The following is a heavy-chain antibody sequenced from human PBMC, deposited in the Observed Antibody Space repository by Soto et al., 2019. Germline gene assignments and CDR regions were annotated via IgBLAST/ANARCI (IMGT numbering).Heavy chain of an antibody. CDR2: ISDDGSNK. CDR3: AKDGMDIVVVPAAMHYYYYMDV. V-gene: IGHV3-30*18. Sequence: QVQLVESGGGVVQPGRSLRLSCAASGFTFSSYGMHWVRQAPGKGLEWVAGISDDGSNKYYADSVKGRFTISRDNSKNTLYLQMNSLRAEDTAVYYCAKDGMDIVVVPAAMHYYYYMDVWGKGTTVTVSS. J-gene: IGHJ6*03. D-gene: IGHD2-2*03. CDR1: GFTFSSYG.